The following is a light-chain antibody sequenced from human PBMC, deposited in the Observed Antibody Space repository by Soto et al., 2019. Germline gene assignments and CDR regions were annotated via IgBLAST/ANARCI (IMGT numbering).Light chain of an antibody. CDR2: DNS. Sequence: QSGLTQPPSMSAAPGQKVPISCSGSRSNIGDNFVSWYQHLPGTAPKLLIFDNSQRPSEIPDRFFGSKSGTIATLAITGPQTGDEAVYYCATWDSKLSAVVFGGGTKLTVL. CDR3: ATWDSKLSAVV. CDR1: RSNIGDNF. J-gene: IGLJ2*01. V-gene: IGLV1-51*01.